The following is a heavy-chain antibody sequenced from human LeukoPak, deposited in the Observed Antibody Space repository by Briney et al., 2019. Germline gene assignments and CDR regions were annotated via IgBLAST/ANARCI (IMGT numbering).Heavy chain of an antibody. CDR1: GYTFTTNG. V-gene: IGHV1-18*01. D-gene: IGHD1-14*01. CDR3: ARGEVSASLYYFDF. J-gene: IGHJ4*02. CDR2: VSGYTGNT. Sequence: GASVTVSCTTSGYTFTTNGVSWVRQAPGHGLEWMGWVSGYTGNTNYAERFQGRVTMTIDASTSTVYMELTNLRADGTAVYFCARGEVSASLYYFDFWGQGTLVTVS.